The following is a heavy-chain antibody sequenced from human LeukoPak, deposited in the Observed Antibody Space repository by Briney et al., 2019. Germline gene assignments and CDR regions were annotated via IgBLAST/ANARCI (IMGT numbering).Heavy chain of an antibody. CDR2: INEDASKK. J-gene: IGHJ5*02. D-gene: IGHD6-6*01. CDR1: GFTFSNYW. Sequence: AGRSLRLSCAASGFTFSNYWMIWVRQAPGKGLEWVANINEDASKKYYVDSVEGRFTISRDDAKNSLYLQMNSLRAEDTAMYYCATSTYSSSPSWGQGTLVTVSS. V-gene: IGHV3-7*01. CDR3: ATSTYSSSPS.